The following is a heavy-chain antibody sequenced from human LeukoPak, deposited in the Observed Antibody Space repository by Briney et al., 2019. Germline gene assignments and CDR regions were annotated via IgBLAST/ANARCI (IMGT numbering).Heavy chain of an antibody. D-gene: IGHD1-1*01. J-gene: IGHJ4*02. CDR2: INHRGTT. Sequence: SETLSLTCAVYGRSFSGYYWSWIRQPPGKGLEWIGEINHRGTTNYNPSLKSRVTISVDTSKNQFSLKLKSVTAADTAVYYCARLTTIVYYFDYWGQGTLVTVSS. CDR1: GRSFSGYY. V-gene: IGHV4-34*01. CDR3: ARLTTIVYYFDY.